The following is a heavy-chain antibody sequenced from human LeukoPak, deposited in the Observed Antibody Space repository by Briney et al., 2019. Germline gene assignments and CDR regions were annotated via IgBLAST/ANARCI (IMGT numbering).Heavy chain of an antibody. CDR1: GYTLTAYY. CDR2: INPNSGGT. V-gene: IGHV1-2*06. J-gene: IGHJ5*02. CDR3: ARGYCSGGTCYLVENWLDP. Sequence: ASVKVSCKASGYTLTAYYIYWLRQAPGQGLDGMGRINPNSGGTDYAQNFQGRVTMTRDTSISTAYMELSRLRSDDTAVYYCARGYCSGGTCYLVENWLDPWGQGTLVTVSS. D-gene: IGHD2-15*01.